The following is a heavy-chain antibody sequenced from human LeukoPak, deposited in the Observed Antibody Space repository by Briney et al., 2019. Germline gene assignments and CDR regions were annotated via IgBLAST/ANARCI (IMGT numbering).Heavy chain of an antibody. CDR2: ISSSSSYI. Sequence: GGSLRLSCAASGFTFSSYSMNWVRQAPGKGLEWVSSISSSSSYIYYADSVKGRFTISRDDAKNSLYLQMNSLRAEDTAVYYCARESSGYDLDYWGQGTLVTVSS. CDR3: ARESSGYDLDY. D-gene: IGHD5-12*01. CDR1: GFTFSSYS. V-gene: IGHV3-21*01. J-gene: IGHJ4*02.